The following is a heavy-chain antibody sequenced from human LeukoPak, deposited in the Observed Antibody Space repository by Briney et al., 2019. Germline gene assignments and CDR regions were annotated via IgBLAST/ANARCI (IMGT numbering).Heavy chain of an antibody. D-gene: IGHD5-24*01. CDR1: GYMFTSYG. CDR2: INPNSGGT. CDR3: ARGRWLQLLNYYYGMDV. J-gene: IGHJ6*02. Sequence: ASVKASCKASGYMFTSYGLSWVRQAPGQGLEWMGWINPNSGGTNYAQKLQGRVTMTRDTSISTAYMELSRLRSDDTAVYYCARGRWLQLLNYYYGMDVWGQGTTVTVSS. V-gene: IGHV1-2*02.